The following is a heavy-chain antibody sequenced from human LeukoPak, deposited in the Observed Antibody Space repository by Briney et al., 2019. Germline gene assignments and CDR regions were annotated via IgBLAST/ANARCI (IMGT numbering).Heavy chain of an antibody. CDR3: ARVGEFSGSYYGFYFDY. D-gene: IGHD1-26*01. CDR1: GYIFTSYG. Sequence: ASVKVSCKASGYIFTSYGINWVRQAPGQGLEWMGWINPNSGGTNYAQKFQGRVTMTRDTSISTAYMELSRLRSDDTAVYYCARVGEFSGSYYGFYFDYWGQGTLVTVSS. J-gene: IGHJ4*02. CDR2: INPNSGGT. V-gene: IGHV1-2*02.